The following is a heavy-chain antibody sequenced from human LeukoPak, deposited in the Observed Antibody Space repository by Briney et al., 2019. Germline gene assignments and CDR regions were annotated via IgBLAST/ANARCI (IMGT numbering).Heavy chain of an antibody. Sequence: GGSLRLSCAAPGFTFSSYSMNWVRPAPGKGLEWVSSISSSSSYIYYADSVKGRFTISRDNAKNSLYLQMNSLRAEDTAVYYCARAIRGKLDYWGQGTLVTVSS. CDR2: ISSSSSYI. V-gene: IGHV3-21*01. D-gene: IGHD3-10*01. CDR3: ARAIRGKLDY. CDR1: GFTFSSYS. J-gene: IGHJ4*02.